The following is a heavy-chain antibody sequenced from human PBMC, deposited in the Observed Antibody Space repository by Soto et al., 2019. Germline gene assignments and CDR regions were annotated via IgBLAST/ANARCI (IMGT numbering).Heavy chain of an antibody. CDR1: GGSISSYY. CDR3: ARGFGYYDSSGPTTTDASDI. D-gene: IGHD3-22*01. V-gene: IGHV4-4*07. CDR2: IYTSGST. J-gene: IGHJ3*02. Sequence: PSETLSLTCTVSGGSISSYYWSWIRQPAGKGLEWIGRIYTSGSTNYNPSLKSRVTMSVDTSKDQFSLKLSSVTAADTAVYYCARGFGYYDSSGPTTTDASDIWGQGTMVTVSS.